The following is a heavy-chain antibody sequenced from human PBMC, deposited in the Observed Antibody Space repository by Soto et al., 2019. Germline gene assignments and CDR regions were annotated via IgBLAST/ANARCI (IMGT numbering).Heavy chain of an antibody. J-gene: IGHJ4*02. V-gene: IGHV3-23*01. D-gene: IGHD6-19*01. CDR3: ARDRSANGWYYFDS. Sequence: EVQLLESGGGLVQPGGSLRLSCETSGFTFTSYAMSWVRQAPGGGLEWISGIRGNGGSTYYADSVKGRFPISRDNSSNTLYLQLNSVRAADTAVYYCARDRSANGWYYFDSWGQGTLVPVSS. CDR1: GFTFTSYA. CDR2: IRGNGGST.